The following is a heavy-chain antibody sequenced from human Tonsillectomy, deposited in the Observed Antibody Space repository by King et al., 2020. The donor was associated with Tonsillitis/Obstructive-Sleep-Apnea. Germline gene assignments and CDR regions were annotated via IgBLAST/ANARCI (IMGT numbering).Heavy chain of an antibody. CDR3: ARCRDLYCSSTSCYGPFDY. D-gene: IGHD2-2*01. CDR1: GFTFSSYD. J-gene: IGHJ4*02. Sequence: EVQLVESGGGLVQPGGSLRLSCAASGFTFSSYDMHWVRQATGKGLEWVSAIGTAGDTYYPGSVKGRFTISRENAKNSLYLQMNSLSAGDTAVYYCARCRDLYCSSTSCYGPFDYWGQGTLVTVSS. CDR2: IGTAGDT. V-gene: IGHV3-13*04.